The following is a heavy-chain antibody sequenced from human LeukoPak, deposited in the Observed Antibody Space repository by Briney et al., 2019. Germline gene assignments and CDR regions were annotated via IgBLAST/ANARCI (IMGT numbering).Heavy chain of an antibody. Sequence: TPSETLSLTCAVYGGSCSGYYWSWIRQPPGKGLEWIGEINHSGSTNYNPSLKSRVTISVDTSKNQFSLKLSSVTAADTAVYYCARESKLRYFGPGGMDVWGQGTTVTVSS. V-gene: IGHV4-34*01. CDR1: GGSCSGYY. J-gene: IGHJ6*02. D-gene: IGHD3-9*01. CDR3: ARESKLRYFGPGGMDV. CDR2: INHSGST.